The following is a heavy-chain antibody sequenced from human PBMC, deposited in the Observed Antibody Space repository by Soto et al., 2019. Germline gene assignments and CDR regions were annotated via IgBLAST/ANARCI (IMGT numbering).Heavy chain of an antibody. CDR3: ARGTPVPTYFFDY. CDR2: IIPMFGFA. Sequence: QVQLVQSGAEVKQPGSSVKVSCTASGGTSSSYTISWVRQAPGQGLEWMGRIIPMFGFAKYAQKFQGRVTITADRSSKTAYMEPSSLSSEDTAVYYCARGTPVPTYFFDYWGQGTLVSVSS. V-gene: IGHV1-69*02. CDR1: GGTSSSYT. D-gene: IGHD3-16*01. J-gene: IGHJ4*02.